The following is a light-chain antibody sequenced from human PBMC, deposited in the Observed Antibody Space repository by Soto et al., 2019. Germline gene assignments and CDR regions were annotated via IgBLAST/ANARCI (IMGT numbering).Light chain of an antibody. CDR2: GNS. V-gene: IGLV1-40*01. Sequence: QSVLTQPPSVSGAPGQRVTISCTGSSSNIGAGYDVHWYQQLPGTAPKLLIYGNSKRPSGVPDRFSGSKSGTSASLAITGLQAEDEADYYFQSYDSSGVVFGGGTKLTVL. J-gene: IGLJ2*01. CDR1: SSNIGAGYD. CDR3: QSYDSSGVV.